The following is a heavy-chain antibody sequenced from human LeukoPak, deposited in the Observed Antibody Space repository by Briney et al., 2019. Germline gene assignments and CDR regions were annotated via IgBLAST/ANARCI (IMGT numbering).Heavy chain of an antibody. CDR3: AKVNDFWSGYSDY. D-gene: IGHD3-3*01. CDR2: IRYDGSNK. Sequence: GGSLRLSCAASGFTFSSYGMHWVRQAPGKGLEWVSFIRYDGSNKYYADSVKGRFTISRDNSKSTLYLQMNSLRAEDTAVYYCAKVNDFWSGYSDYWGQGTLVTVSS. CDR1: GFTFSSYG. V-gene: IGHV3-30*02. J-gene: IGHJ4*02.